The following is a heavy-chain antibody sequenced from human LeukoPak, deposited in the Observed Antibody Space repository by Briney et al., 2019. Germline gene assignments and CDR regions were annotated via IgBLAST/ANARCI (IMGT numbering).Heavy chain of an antibody. D-gene: IGHD6-13*01. Sequence: ASVKVSCKASGYTFTSYYMHWVRQAPGQGLEWMGIINPNGGSTSYAQKFQGRVTMTRDTSTSTVYVELSSLRSEDTAVYYCARARIAAAGTPYGMDVWGQGTTVTVSS. J-gene: IGHJ6*02. CDR2: INPNGGST. V-gene: IGHV1-46*01. CDR3: ARARIAAAGTPYGMDV. CDR1: GYTFTSYY.